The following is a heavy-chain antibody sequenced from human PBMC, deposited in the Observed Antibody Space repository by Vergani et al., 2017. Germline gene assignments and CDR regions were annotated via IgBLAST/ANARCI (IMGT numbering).Heavy chain of an antibody. CDR3: ARGNKDTAMVKDYYYYMDV. V-gene: IGHV4-34*01. CDR1: GGSFSGYY. J-gene: IGHJ6*03. D-gene: IGHD5-18*01. CDR2: INHSGST. Sequence: QVQLQQWGAGLLKPSETLSLTCAVYGGSFSGYYWGWIRQPPGKGLEWFGEINHSGSTNYNPSLKSRVTISVDTSKNQFSLKLSSVTAADTAVYYCARGNKDTAMVKDYYYYMDVWGKXP.